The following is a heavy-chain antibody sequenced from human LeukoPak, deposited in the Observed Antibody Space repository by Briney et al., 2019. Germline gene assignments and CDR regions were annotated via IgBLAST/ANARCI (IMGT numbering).Heavy chain of an antibody. Sequence: QTLSLTCTVSGGSISSGGYYWGWIRQPPGKGLEWIGYFYHSGSTYYNPSLKSRVTISVDRSKNQFSLKLSSVTAADTAVYYCARDREPRPFGVPEGDDYWGQGTLVTVSS. CDR3: ARDREPRPFGVPEGDDY. V-gene: IGHV4-30-2*01. CDR2: FYHSGST. CDR1: GGSISSGGYY. D-gene: IGHD3-3*01. J-gene: IGHJ4*02.